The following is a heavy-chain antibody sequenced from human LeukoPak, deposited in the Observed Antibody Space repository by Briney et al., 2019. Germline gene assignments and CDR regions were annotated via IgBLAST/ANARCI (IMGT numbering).Heavy chain of an antibody. D-gene: IGHD3-10*01. Sequence: PGGSLRLSCAASGFTFSSYGMRWVRQAPGKGLEWVAVISYDGSNKYYADSVKGRFTISRDNSKNTLYLQMNSLRAEDTAVYYCAKGDPYGSGSYPVDYWGQGTLVTVSS. CDR2: ISYDGSNK. CDR1: GFTFSSYG. V-gene: IGHV3-30*18. J-gene: IGHJ4*02. CDR3: AKGDPYGSGSYPVDY.